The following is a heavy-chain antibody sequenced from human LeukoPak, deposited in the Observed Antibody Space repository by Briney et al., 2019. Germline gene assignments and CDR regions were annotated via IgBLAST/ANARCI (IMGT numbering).Heavy chain of an antibody. CDR3: ARETSLAGFASGLGFNY. J-gene: IGHJ4*02. CDR1: GASISGWY. Sequence: SETLSLTCTVSGASISGWYWSWIRQPPGKGLEWIGYIYGSGYTNYNPSLKSRVTMSIGTSKNHFSLNLTSVTAADTATYDCARETSLAGFASGLGFNYWGQGILVTVSS. V-gene: IGHV4-59*01. D-gene: IGHD6-19*01. CDR2: IYGSGYT.